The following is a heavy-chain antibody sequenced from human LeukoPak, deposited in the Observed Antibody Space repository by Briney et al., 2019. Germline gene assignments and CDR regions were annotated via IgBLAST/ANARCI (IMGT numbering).Heavy chain of an antibody. CDR2: IYYSGST. J-gene: IGHJ3*02. D-gene: IGHD3-22*01. CDR1: GGSISSYY. Sequence: PSETLSLTCTVSGGSISSYYWSWIRQPPGKGLEWIGYIYYSGSTNYNPSLKSRVTISVDTSKNQFSLKLSSVTAADTAVYYCARHGYYYDSSGYYYGAFDIGGQGTMVTVSS. V-gene: IGHV4-59*08. CDR3: ARHGYYYDSSGYYYGAFDI.